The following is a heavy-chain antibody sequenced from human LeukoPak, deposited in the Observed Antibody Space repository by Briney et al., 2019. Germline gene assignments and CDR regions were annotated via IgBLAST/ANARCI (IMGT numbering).Heavy chain of an antibody. V-gene: IGHV3-23*01. CDR3: ARAAQLLWFGESETLFDY. Sequence: SGGSLRLSCAASGFTFDSYAMNWVRQVPGKGLEWVSGFSGSRGSAYYADSVKGRFTISRDNSKNTLYLQMNSLRAEDTAVYYCARAAQLLWFGESETLFDYWGQGTLVTVSS. J-gene: IGHJ4*02. CDR2: FSGSRGSA. D-gene: IGHD3-10*01. CDR1: GFTFDSYA.